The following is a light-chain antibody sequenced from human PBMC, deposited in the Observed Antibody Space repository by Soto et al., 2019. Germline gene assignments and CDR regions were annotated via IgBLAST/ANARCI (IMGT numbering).Light chain of an antibody. CDR1: QSVSSN. V-gene: IGKV3-15*01. CDR3: QHYNNWPPIT. CDR2: GAS. J-gene: IGKJ5*01. Sequence: EIVMTQSPATLSVSPGERATLSCRASQSVSSNLAWYQQKPGQAPRLPIYGASTRATGIPARFSGSGSGTEFTLTISSLQSEDFAVYYCQHYNNWPPITFGQGTRLEIK.